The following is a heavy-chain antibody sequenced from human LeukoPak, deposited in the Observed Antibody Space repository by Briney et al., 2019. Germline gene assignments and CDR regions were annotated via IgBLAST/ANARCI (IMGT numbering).Heavy chain of an antibody. D-gene: IGHD3-22*01. CDR2: INHSGST. CDR1: GGSFSGYY. V-gene: IGHV4-34*01. CDR3: ARGRWLFRGLLDY. J-gene: IGHJ4*02. Sequence: SETLSLTCAVYGGSFSGYYWSWIRQPPGKGLEWIGEINHSGSTNYNPSLKSRVTISVDTSKNQFSLKLSSVTAADTAVYYCARGRWLFRGLLDYWGKGTRVTVSS.